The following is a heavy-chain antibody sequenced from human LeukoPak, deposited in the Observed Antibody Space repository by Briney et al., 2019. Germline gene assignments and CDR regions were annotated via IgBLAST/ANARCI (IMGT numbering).Heavy chain of an antibody. J-gene: IGHJ4*02. D-gene: IGHD2-21*02. Sequence: SETLSLTCTVSGGSISSYYWSWIRQPPGKGLEWIGYIHYSGSTNNNPSLKSRVTVSVDTSKNQFSLKLSSVTAADTAVYYCASHCGGDCSGAFDYWGQGILVTVSS. CDR1: GGSISSYY. CDR3: ASHCGGDCSGAFDY. V-gene: IGHV4-59*08. CDR2: IHYSGST.